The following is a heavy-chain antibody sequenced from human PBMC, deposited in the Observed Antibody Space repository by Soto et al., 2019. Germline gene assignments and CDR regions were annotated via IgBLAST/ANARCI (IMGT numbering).Heavy chain of an antibody. CDR3: ARGSDAFDI. CDR2: ISSGSAAI. CDR1: GFTFSSYS. J-gene: IGHJ3*02. Sequence: EVQLVESGGGLVQPGGSLRLSCAASGFTFSSYSMNWVRQAPGKGLEWVSYISSGSAAIYYADSVKGRFTISRDTAKNSLYLQMNSLRDEDTAVYCCARGSDAFDIWGQGTMITVSS. V-gene: IGHV3-48*02.